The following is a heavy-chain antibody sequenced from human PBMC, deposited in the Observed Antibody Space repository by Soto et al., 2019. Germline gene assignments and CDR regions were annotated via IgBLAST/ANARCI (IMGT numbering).Heavy chain of an antibody. Sequence: QRLSCTVSGFAFNNYGINWVREAHGEGLKWVPSISKSDYTYYSDSVKGRPTISRDNAKKSVSLQMNTLRIEDTAGYYCARENSIIIPAVLAFWGQGTLVTV. V-gene: IGHV3-21*01. CDR3: ARENSIIIPAVLAF. D-gene: IGHD2-2*01. J-gene: IGHJ4*02. CDR1: GFAFNNYG. CDR2: ISKSDYT.